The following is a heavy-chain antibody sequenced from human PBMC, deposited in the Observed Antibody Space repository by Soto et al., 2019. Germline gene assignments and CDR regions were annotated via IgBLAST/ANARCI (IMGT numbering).Heavy chain of an antibody. V-gene: IGHV4-39*02. CDR1: GGSMSSSAYF. D-gene: IGHD2-21*01. CDR3: ASHPYSCQEPFDS. CDR2: VNYNGNT. J-gene: IGHJ4*02. Sequence: SETLSLTSAVSGGSMSSSAYFWTWGRHHPGKPLEWIGSVNYNGNTNYNPSLRSRVTISMDPFRNHFSLKLNSVTAADPAVFYWASHPYSCQEPFDSWGQGAMVTVSS.